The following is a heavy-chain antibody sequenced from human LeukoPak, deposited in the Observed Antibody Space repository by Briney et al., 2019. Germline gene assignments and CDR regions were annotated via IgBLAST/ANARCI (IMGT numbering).Heavy chain of an antibody. V-gene: IGHV1-18*04. J-gene: IGHJ4*02. D-gene: IGHD6-13*01. CDR2: ISAYNGNT. CDR1: GYTFTSYG. Sequence: ASVKVSCKASGYTFTSYGISWVRQAPGQGLEWMGWISAYNGNTNYAQKLQGRVTMTTDTSTSTAYMELRSLRSDDTAAYYCARYPYSSSWGLFDYWGQGTLVTVSS. CDR3: ARYPYSSSWGLFDY.